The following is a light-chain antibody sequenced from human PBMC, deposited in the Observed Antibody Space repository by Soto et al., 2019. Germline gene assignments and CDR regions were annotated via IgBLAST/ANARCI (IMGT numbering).Light chain of an antibody. J-gene: IGKJ4*01. Sequence: EIVLTQSPATLSLSPGERVTLSCRASQSVSSNLAWYQQKPGQAPRLLIYGASTRATGIPARFSGSGSGTEFTLTISSLQSEDFAVYYCQQYNNWPLTFGGGTKVDIK. V-gene: IGKV3-15*01. CDR3: QQYNNWPLT. CDR2: GAS. CDR1: QSVSSN.